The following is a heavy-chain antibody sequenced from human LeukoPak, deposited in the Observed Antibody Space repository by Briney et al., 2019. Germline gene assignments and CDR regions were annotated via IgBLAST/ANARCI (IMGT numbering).Heavy chain of an antibody. CDR1: GFTFSSYA. CDR2: IIGSGGST. D-gene: IGHD3-22*01. J-gene: IGHJ4*02. V-gene: IGHV3-23*01. Sequence: PGGSLRLSCAASGFTFSSYAMSWVRQAPGKGLEGVSAIIGSGGSTYYADSVKGRFTISRDNSKNTLYLQMNSLRAEDTAVYYCAKGSDSSGLYPFDYWGQGTLVTVSS. CDR3: AKGSDSSGLYPFDY.